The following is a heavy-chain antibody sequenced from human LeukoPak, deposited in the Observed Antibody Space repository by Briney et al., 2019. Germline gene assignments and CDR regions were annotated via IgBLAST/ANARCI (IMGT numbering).Heavy chain of an antibody. J-gene: IGHJ4*02. D-gene: IGHD3-22*01. CDR2: IIPIFGTA. Sequence: SVKVSCKASGGTFSSYAISWVRQAPGQGLEWMGGIIPIFGTANYAQKFQGRVTITTDESTSTAYMELSSLRSEDTAVYYCARDLPKSPYDSSGYYLDYWGQGTLVTVSS. V-gene: IGHV1-69*05. CDR3: ARDLPKSPYDSSGYYLDY. CDR1: GGTFSSYA.